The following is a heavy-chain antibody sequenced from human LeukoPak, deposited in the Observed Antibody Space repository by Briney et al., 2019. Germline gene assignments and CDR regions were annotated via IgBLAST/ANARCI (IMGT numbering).Heavy chain of an antibody. V-gene: IGHV4-59*08. CDR1: GGSISSYH. Sequence: PSETLSLTCTVSGGSISSYHWSWIRQPPGKGLQWIGYISYSGSTNYNPSLKSRVTISLDTSKNPFSLKVSSVTAADTAVYYCARCGTKDCWYFDLWGRGTLVTVSS. D-gene: IGHD1-26*01. CDR3: ARCGTKDCWYFDL. J-gene: IGHJ2*01. CDR2: ISYSGST.